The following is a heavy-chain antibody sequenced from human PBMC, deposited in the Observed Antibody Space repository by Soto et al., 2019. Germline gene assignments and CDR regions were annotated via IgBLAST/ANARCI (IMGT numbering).Heavy chain of an antibody. CDR2: ISYDGSNK. Sequence: QVQLVESGGGVVQPGRSLRLSCAASGFTFSSYAMHWVRQAPGKGLEWVAVISYDGSNKYYADSVKGRFTISRDNSKNTLYLQMNSLRAEDTAVYYCAKGSAAPGDYWGQGTLVTVSS. CDR1: GFTFSSYA. CDR3: AKGSAAPGDY. V-gene: IGHV3-30*04. J-gene: IGHJ4*02. D-gene: IGHD6-13*01.